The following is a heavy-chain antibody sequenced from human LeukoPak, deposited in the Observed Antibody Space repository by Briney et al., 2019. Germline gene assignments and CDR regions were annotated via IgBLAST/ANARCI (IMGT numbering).Heavy chain of an antibody. CDR2: IYSGGST. D-gene: IGHD3-10*01. CDR3: ARDPYNSGSSYFDY. V-gene: IGHV3-53*01. J-gene: IGHJ4*02. CDR1: GLTVSSNY. Sequence: GGSLRLSCAVSGLTVSSNYMSWVRQAPGKGLDWVSAIYSGGSTFYADSVKGRFTISRDNSKNTLYLQMNSLRAEDTAVYYCARDPYNSGSSYFDYWGQGTLVTVSS.